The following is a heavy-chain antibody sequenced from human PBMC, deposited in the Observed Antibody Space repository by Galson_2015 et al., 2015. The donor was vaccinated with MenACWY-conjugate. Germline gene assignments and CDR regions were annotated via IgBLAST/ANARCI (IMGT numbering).Heavy chain of an antibody. J-gene: IGHJ4*02. V-gene: IGHV3-7*03. CDR1: GFSISTYW. CDR2: IKEDGSGK. Sequence: SLRLSCAASGFSISTYWMTWVRQAPGKGLEWVANIKEDGSGKYYVDSVKGRFTISRDNAKNSLYLQMNSLRGEDTAVYYCASWVGRDSWGQGTLVTVSS. CDR3: ASWVGRDS. D-gene: IGHD1-14*01.